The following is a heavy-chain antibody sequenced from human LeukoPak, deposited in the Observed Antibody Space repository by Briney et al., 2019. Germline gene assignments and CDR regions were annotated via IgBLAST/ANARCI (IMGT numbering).Heavy chain of an antibody. CDR2: IYYSGST. D-gene: IGHD2-2*01. Sequence: ASETLSLTCTVSGGSISSSSYYWGWIRQPPGKGLEWIGSIYYSGSTYYNPSLKSRVTISVDRSKNQFSLKLSSVTAADTAVYYCARLGDCSSTSCYPGYWGQGTLVTVSS. CDR1: GGSISSSSYY. J-gene: IGHJ4*02. V-gene: IGHV4-39*07. CDR3: ARLGDCSSTSCYPGY.